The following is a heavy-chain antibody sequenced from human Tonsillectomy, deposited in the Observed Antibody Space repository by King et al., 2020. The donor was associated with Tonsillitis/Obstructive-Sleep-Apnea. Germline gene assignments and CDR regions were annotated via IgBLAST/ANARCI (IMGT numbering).Heavy chain of an antibody. D-gene: IGHD2-15*01. CDR2: MYYSENT. CDR1: GGSISSSSYY. J-gene: IGHJ2*01. Sequence: QLQESGPGLVKPSETLSLPCTVSGGSISSSSYYWVWIRQPPGKGLEWIGSMYYSENTYYNPSLKSRVTISVDTSKNQFSLKLSSVTAADTAVYYCARQGGYCSGGSCYPYWYFDLWGRGTLVTVSS. CDR3: ARQGGYCSGGSCYPYWYFDL. V-gene: IGHV4-39*01.